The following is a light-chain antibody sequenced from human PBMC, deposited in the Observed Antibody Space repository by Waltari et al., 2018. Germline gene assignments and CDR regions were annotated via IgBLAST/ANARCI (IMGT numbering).Light chain of an antibody. CDR1: TSDVGRYNY. Sequence: SALTQPRSVSGSPGQSVTISCTGTTSDVGRYNYVSWYQHLPGKAPELLMFDVTQRPSGVPDRFSGSKSANTASLTISGLQPDDEADYYCCSLAGAYTWIFGGGNKVTVL. V-gene: IGLV2-11*01. CDR2: DVT. CDR3: CSLAGAYTWI. J-gene: IGLJ2*01.